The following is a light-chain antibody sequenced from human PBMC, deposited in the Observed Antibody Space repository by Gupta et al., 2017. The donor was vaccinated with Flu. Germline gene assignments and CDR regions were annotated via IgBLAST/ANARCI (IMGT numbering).Light chain of an antibody. V-gene: IGLV2-14*01. CDR2: EVS. Sequence: QSALTQPASVSGSPGQSITISCTGSSSDIGYYNYVSWYQQHPGKAPKLIIYEVSKRPSGVSNRFSGSKSGNTASLTISGLQAEDEADYYCSSYKSSTLVFGGGTKLTVL. CDR1: SSDIGYYNY. J-gene: IGLJ2*01. CDR3: SSYKSSTLV.